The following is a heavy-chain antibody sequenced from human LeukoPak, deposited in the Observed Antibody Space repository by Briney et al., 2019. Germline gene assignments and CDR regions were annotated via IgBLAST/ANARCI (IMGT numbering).Heavy chain of an antibody. D-gene: IGHD3-10*01. CDR3: ARDRGWFDP. CDR1: GYTFIGYY. CDR2: INPNSGVT. Sequence: RASVKVSCKASGYTFIGYYMHWVRQAPGQGLEWMGWINPNSGVTNYAQKFQGRVTMTRDTSISTAYMELRSLRSDDTAVYYCARDRGWFDPWGQGTLVTVSS. J-gene: IGHJ5*02. V-gene: IGHV1-2*02.